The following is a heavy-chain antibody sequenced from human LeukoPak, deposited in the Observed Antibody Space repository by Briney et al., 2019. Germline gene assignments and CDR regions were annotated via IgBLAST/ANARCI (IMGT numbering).Heavy chain of an antibody. CDR2: MNPKRGET. Sequence: GASVKVSCKTSGYTFIRYDINWVRQAPGQGLEWMGWMNPKRGETGYALKFQGRVTMTRNTSINTAYMELSNLTSEDTAVYYCSRGTDSDFWGQGTLVAVSS. J-gene: IGHJ4*02. V-gene: IGHV1-8*01. CDR3: SRGTDSDF. CDR1: GYTFIRYD.